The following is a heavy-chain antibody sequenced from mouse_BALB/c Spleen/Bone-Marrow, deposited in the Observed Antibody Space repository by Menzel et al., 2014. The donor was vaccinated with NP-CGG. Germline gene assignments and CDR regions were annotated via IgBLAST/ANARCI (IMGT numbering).Heavy chain of an antibody. Sequence: EVNVVESGAELVKPGASVKLSCTASGFNIKDTYMHWVKQRPEQGLEWIGRIDPANGNTKYDPKFQGKATITADTSSNTAYLQLSSLTSEDTAVYYCARGSNGFAYWGQGTLVTVSA. V-gene: IGHV14-3*02. CDR3: ARGSNGFAY. J-gene: IGHJ3*01. CDR2: IDPANGNT. CDR1: GFNIKDTY.